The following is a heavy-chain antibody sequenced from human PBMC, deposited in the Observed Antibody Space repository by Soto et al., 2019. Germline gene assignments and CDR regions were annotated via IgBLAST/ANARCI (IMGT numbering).Heavy chain of an antibody. CDR2: VSWNSGTI. V-gene: IGHV3-9*01. CDR1: GFSFDDYA. Sequence: EVQLVESGGGLVQPGRSLRLSCAASGFSFDDYAMHWVRQGPGKGLEWVSGVSWNSGTIVYADSVKGRFTISRDNAKNSLYLEMNSLGAEDTALYYCAKGFCSSAKCYTYSYMDVWGKGTTVTVSS. J-gene: IGHJ6*03. D-gene: IGHD2-2*01. CDR3: AKGFCSSAKCYTYSYMDV.